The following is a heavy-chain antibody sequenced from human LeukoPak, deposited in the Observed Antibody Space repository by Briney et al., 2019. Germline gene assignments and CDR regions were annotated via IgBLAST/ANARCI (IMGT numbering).Heavy chain of an antibody. CDR2: INPNSGGT. J-gene: IGHJ4*02. CDR3: ARDQGG. V-gene: IGHV1-2*02. CDR1: GYIFASYA. Sequence: ASVKVSCKASGYIFASYAFSWVRQAPGQGLEWMGWINPNSGGTNYAQKFQGRVTMSRDTSISTAYMELSRLRSDDTAVYYCARDQGGWGQGTLVTVSS.